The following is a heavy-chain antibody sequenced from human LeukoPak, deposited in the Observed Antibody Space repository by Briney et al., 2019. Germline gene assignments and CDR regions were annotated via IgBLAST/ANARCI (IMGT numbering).Heavy chain of an antibody. V-gene: IGHV3-23*01. CDR3: AKDTVVTATLLIFDY. Sequence: GGSLRLSCAASGFTFSSYSMTWVRQAPGKGLEWVSAISGSGGSTYYADSVKGRFTISRDNSKNTLYLQMNSLRAEDTAVYYCAKDTVVTATLLIFDYWGQGTLVTVSS. D-gene: IGHD2-21*02. CDR1: GFTFSSYS. CDR2: ISGSGGST. J-gene: IGHJ4*02.